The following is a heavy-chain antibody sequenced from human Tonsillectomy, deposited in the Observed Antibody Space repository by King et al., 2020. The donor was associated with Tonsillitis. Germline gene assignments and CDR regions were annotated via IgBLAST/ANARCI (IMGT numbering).Heavy chain of an antibody. Sequence: VQLVESGGGLVQPGGSLRGSCAASGFTFSSYAMNWFRQAPGKGLEWGSAISGSGVSTYYADSVKGRFTTSRDNSKNTLYLQMNSLRAEDTAVYYCAKGVTLTVRVAFDIWGQGTMVTVSS. J-gene: IGHJ3*02. CDR3: AKGVTLTVRVAFDI. V-gene: IGHV3-23*04. D-gene: IGHD4-17*01. CDR1: GFTFSSYA. CDR2: ISGSGVST.